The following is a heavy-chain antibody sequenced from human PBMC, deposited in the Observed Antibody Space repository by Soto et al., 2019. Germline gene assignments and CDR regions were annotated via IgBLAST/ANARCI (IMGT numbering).Heavy chain of an antibody. D-gene: IGHD6-6*01. CDR3: ARASSSSAAADY. J-gene: IGHJ4*02. CDR1: GESISSGGYY. V-gene: IGHV4-31*03. CDR2: IYDSESA. Sequence: QVQLQESGPGLVKASQTLSLICSVSGESISSGGYYWSWIRHHPGKGLEWIVYIYDSESAYYNPSLESRVPISLDTSKNHFAMKLSSVTAADTAVYYCARASSSSAAADYWGQGTLITVSS.